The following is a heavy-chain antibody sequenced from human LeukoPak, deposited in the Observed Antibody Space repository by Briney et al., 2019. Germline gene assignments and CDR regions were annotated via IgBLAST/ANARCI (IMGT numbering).Heavy chain of an antibody. CDR2: IKQDGSEK. V-gene: IGHV3-7*01. J-gene: IGHJ6*03. D-gene: IGHD6-13*01. CDR3: ARDPIAAAGSSYMDV. CDR1: GFTFSSYS. Sequence: GGSLRLSCAASGFTFSSYSMSWVRQAPGKGLEWVANIKQDGSEKNYVGSVKGRFTISRDNSKNTLYLQMNSLRAEDTAVYYCARDPIAAAGSSYMDVWGKGTTVTVSS.